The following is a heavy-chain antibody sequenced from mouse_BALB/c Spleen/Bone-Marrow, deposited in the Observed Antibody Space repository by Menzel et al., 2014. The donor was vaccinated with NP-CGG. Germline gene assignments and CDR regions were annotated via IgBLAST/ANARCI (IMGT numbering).Heavy chain of an antibody. CDR3: TRLHYYGYSAY. CDR2: INPDSSTI. CDR1: GFDFSRYW. V-gene: IGHV4-1*02. D-gene: IGHD1-2*01. Sequence: EVHLVESGGGLVQPGGSLKLSCAASGFDFSRYWMSWVRQAPGKGLEWIGEINPDSSTINYTPSLKDKFIISRVNAKNTLYLQKSKVRSEDTALYYCTRLHYYGYSAYWGQGTLVTVPT. J-gene: IGHJ3*01.